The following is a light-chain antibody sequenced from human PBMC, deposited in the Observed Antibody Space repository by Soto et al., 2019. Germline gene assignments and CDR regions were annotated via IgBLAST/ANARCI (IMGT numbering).Light chain of an antibody. CDR2: DVS. V-gene: IGLV2-14*01. J-gene: IGLJ1*01. Sequence: QSALTQPASVSGSPGQSITISCTGTSSDVGGYNYVSWYQQHPGKAPKLMIYDVSNRPSGVSNRFSGSKSGNTASLTISGIQAEDDADYYCSSYTSRSTLYVFGPGTKLTVL. CDR3: SSYTSRSTLYV. CDR1: SSDVGGYNY.